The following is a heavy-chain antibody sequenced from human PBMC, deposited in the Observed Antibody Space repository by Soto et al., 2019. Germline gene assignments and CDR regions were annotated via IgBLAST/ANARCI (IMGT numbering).Heavy chain of an antibody. CDR2: IYTSGST. J-gene: IGHJ6*02. CDR1: GDSISSYY. V-gene: IGHV4-4*07. CDR3: AGDKGYYYDGMDV. Sequence: PSETLSLTCTVSGDSISSYYWTWIRQPAGKGLEWIGRIYTSGSTHYNPSLWSRVTMSVDTSKNQLSLKLRSVTAADTAVYFCAGDKGYYYDGMDVWGQGTTVTVYS.